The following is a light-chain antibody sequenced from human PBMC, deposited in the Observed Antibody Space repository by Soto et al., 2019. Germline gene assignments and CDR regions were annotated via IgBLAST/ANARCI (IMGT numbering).Light chain of an antibody. V-gene: IGKV3-20*01. CDR2: GAS. CDR3: QQYGSSPLIT. CDR1: QSISSN. J-gene: IGKJ5*01. Sequence: EILLAHSPATLSVSPGEMATLACSASQSISSNLAWFQQKPGQAPRLLIYGASNRATGISDRFSGSGSGTDFTLTISRLEPEDFAVYHCQQYGSSPLITFGQGTRLE.